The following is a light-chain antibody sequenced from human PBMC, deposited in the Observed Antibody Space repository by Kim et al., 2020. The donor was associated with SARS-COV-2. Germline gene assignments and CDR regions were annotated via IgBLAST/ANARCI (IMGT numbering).Light chain of an antibody. CDR2: DAS. J-gene: IGKJ2*01. V-gene: IGKV3-11*01. CDR1: QSVNNY. Sequence: SLSPGERATLSCRASQSVNNYLAWYQPKPGQAPRLLIYDASNRATGIPARFSGSGSGTDFTLTISSLEPEDFAVYYCQQRSNWPYTFGQGTKLEI. CDR3: QQRSNWPYT.